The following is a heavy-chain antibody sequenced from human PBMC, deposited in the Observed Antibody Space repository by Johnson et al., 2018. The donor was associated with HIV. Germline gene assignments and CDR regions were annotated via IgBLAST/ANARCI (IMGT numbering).Heavy chain of an antibody. V-gene: IGHV3-30*02. CDR2: IRYDGSNK. J-gene: IGHJ3*02. CDR1: GFTFSSYG. CDR3: ARDAPRIDAFDI. Sequence: QVQLVESGGGVVQPGGSLRLSCAASGFTFSSYGMHWVRQAPGKGLAWVAFIRYDGSNKYYADSVKGRFTISRDNSKNTLYLQMNSLRAEDTAVYYCARDAPRIDAFDIWGQGTMVTVSS.